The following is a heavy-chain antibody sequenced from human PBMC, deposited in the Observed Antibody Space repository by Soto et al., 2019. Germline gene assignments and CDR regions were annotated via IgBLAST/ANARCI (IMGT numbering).Heavy chain of an antibody. CDR2: IRWNSGTI. CDR3: AKDGYCSGGRCYSAYYHYGLDG. CDR1: GFTFDDHA. V-gene: IGHV3-9*01. J-gene: IGHJ6*02. D-gene: IGHD2-15*01. Sequence: GVSLRLSCAASGFTFDDHAMHWVRQVPGKGLEWVSGIRWNSGTIGYADSVKGRFTISRDNAKNSLYLQMNSLRAEDTALYYCAKDGYCSGGRCYSAYYHYGLDGWGQGTTVTVSS.